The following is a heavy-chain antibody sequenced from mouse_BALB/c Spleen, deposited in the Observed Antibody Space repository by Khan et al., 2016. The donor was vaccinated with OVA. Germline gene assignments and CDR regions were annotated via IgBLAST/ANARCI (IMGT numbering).Heavy chain of an antibody. CDR1: GFSLTDYG. D-gene: IGHD1-1*02. J-gene: IGHJ4*01. CDR3: AKGLWSDYYAVYY. V-gene: IGHV2-6-5*01. CDR2: IWGGGST. Sequence: QVQLKESGPGLVAPSQSLSITCSVSGFSLTDYGVSWIRQPPGKGLEWLGVIWGGGSTYYTSVLESRLSISKDNSKSQVFLKMNSLQTDDTAMYYCAKGLWSDYYAVYYWGQGTSVTVSS.